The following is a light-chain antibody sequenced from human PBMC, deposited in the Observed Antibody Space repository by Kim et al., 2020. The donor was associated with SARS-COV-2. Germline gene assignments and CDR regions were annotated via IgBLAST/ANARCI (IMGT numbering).Light chain of an antibody. V-gene: IGKV1-33*01. CDR1: QDISNN. CDR3: QQYDNLPLT. Sequence: DIQMTQSPSSLSASVGDRVTITCQASQDISNNLNWYQQKPGKAPKLLIYDASNLETGVPSRFSGSGSGTDFTLTISSLQPEDIATYYCQQYDNLPLTFGGGTKLEI. J-gene: IGKJ4*01. CDR2: DAS.